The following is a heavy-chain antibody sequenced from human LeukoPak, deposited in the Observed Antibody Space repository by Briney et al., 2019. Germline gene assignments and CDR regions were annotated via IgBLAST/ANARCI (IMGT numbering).Heavy chain of an antibody. D-gene: IGHD1-26*01. CDR1: GGSFSGNF. Sequence: PSETLSLTCAVYGGSFSGNFWSGVRQPPGKGLEWIGEINHRGNTNYNPSLKSRVTISVDTSKNQFSLKLSSVTAADTAVYYCARVPESVGINYFDSWGQGTQVTVSS. CDR2: INHRGNT. J-gene: IGHJ4*02. CDR3: ARVPESVGINYFDS. V-gene: IGHV4-34*01.